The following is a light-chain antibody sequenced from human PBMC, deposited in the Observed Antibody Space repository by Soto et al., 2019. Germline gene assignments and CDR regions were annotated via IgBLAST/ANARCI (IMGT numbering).Light chain of an antibody. CDR1: SSNIGKNT. Sequence: VLTQPPSASGTPGQTVTISCSGSSSNIGKNTVNWYQHLPGTAPKLLIYSNTQRPLGVPVRFSGSKSGTSASLAISGPQSEDEADYYCAAWDDSLNGDVFGTGTKVTVL. J-gene: IGLJ1*01. CDR3: AAWDDSLNGDV. CDR2: SNT. V-gene: IGLV1-44*01.